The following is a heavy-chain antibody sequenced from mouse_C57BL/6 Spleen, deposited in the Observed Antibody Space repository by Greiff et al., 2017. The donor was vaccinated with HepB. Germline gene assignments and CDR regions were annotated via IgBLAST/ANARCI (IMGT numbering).Heavy chain of an antibody. D-gene: IGHD2-1*01. V-gene: IGHV5-9-1*02. CDR1: GFTFSSYA. CDR3: TRENGTDYFDY. CDR2: ISSGGDYI. Sequence: EVNVVESGEGLVKPGGSLKLSCAASGFTFSSYAMSWVRQTPEKRLEWVAYISSGGDYIYYADTVKGRFTISRDNARNTLYLQMSSLKSEDTAMYYCTRENGTDYFDYWGQGTTLTVSS. J-gene: IGHJ2*01.